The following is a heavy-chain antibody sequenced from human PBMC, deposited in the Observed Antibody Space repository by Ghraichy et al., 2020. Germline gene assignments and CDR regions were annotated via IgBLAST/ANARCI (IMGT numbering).Heavy chain of an antibody. CDR3: ARDGYCSSTSCYAAYYYGLEV. J-gene: IGHJ6*02. D-gene: IGHD2-2*03. CDR2: VYNSGST. V-gene: IGHV4-4*07. CDR1: DDSISSYY. Sequence: SETPSLTCTVSDDSISSYYWSWVRQPAGRGLEWIGRVYNSGSTFYNPSLKSRVTMSVDPSKNQVSLKLKSVTAADTAVYYCARDGYCSSTSCYAAYYYGLEVWGQGTTVTVSS.